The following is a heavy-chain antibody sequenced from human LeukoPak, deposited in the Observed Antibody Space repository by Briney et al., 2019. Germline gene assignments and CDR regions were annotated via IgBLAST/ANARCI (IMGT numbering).Heavy chain of an antibody. CDR1: GGSISSSSYY. Sequence: PSETLSLTCTVSGGSISSSSYYWGWIRQPPGKGLEWIGSIYYSGSTYYNPSLKSRVTISVDTSKNQFSLKLSSVTAADTAVYYCARVQYYDSSGYYLTYYWGQGTLVTVSS. D-gene: IGHD3-22*01. J-gene: IGHJ4*02. CDR3: ARVQYYDSSGYYLTYY. CDR2: IYYSGST. V-gene: IGHV4-39*07.